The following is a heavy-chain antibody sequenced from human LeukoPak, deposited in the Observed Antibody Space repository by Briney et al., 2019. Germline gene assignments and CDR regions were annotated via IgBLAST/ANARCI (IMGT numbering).Heavy chain of an antibody. D-gene: IGHD3-3*01. CDR2: ISAYNGNT. CDR1: GYTFTSYG. CDR3: ARDYDFWGGRKNWFDP. Sequence: ASVKVSCKASGYTFTSYGISWVRQAPGQGLEWMGWISAYNGNTNYAQKLQGRVTMTTDTSTSTAYMELRSLRSDDTAVYYCARDYDFWGGRKNWFDPWGQGTLVTVSS. V-gene: IGHV1-18*01. J-gene: IGHJ5*02.